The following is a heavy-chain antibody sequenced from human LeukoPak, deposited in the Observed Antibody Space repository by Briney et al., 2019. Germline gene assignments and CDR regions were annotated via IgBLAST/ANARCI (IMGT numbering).Heavy chain of an antibody. D-gene: IGHD3/OR15-3a*01. CDR1: GFTFSNVW. CDR2: IKSKTDGGTA. Sequence: GGSLRLSCAASGFTFSNVWMSWVRQDPGKGLEWVARIKSKTDGGTADHAASGKGRFTISRDDSENTLYLQMNSLKTEDTAVYYCATERDWNFDFWGQGTLVTVSS. J-gene: IGHJ4*02. CDR3: ATERDWNFDF. V-gene: IGHV3-15*01.